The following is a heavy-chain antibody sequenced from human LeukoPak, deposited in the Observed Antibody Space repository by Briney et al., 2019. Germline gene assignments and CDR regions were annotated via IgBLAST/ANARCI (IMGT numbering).Heavy chain of an antibody. CDR1: GFTVSSNY. CDR3: ARGGYSSSWSFDY. V-gene: IGHV3-66*01. CDR2: IYSGGST. Sequence: PGGSLRLSCAASGFTVSSNYMSWVRQAPGKGLEWVSVIYSGGSTYYADSVKGRFTISRDNSKNTLYLQMNSLRAEDTAVYYCARGGYSSSWSFDYWGQGTLVTVCS. J-gene: IGHJ4*02. D-gene: IGHD6-13*01.